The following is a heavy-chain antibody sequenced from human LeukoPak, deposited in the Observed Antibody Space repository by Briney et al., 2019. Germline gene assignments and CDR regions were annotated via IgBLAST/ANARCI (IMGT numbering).Heavy chain of an antibody. J-gene: IGHJ4*02. V-gene: IGHV3-23*01. D-gene: IGHD3-10*01. CDR3: AKGSDYYGSVTSKKTD. CDR1: GFSLSNYA. CDR2: ISGGSGNI. Sequence: GGSLRLSCSVSGFSLSNYAMHWVRQAPGKGLEWVSFISGGSGNIYYVDSVKGRFTISRDNSKNTLYVQMTSLRAEDTAIYYCAKGSDYYGSVTSKKTDWGQRTLVTVSS.